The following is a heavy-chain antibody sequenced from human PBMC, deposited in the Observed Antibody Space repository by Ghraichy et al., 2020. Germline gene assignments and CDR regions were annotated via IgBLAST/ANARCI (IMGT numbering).Heavy chain of an antibody. V-gene: IGHV4-59*01. Sequence: GSLSLTCTVSGGSISSYYWSWIRQPPGKGLEWIGYIYYSGSTNYNPSLKSRVTISVDTSKNQFSLKLSSVTAADTAVYYCARGRTGYYYGSGSYYLDYWGQGTLVTVSS. J-gene: IGHJ4*02. CDR3: ARGRTGYYYGSGSYYLDY. CDR1: GGSISSYY. D-gene: IGHD3-10*01. CDR2: IYYSGST.